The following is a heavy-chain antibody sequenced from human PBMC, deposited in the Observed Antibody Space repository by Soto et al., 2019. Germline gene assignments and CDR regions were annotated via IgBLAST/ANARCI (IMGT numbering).Heavy chain of an antibody. Sequence: QVQLVQSGAEVKKPGASVKVSCKASGYTFTSYDINWVRQATGQGLECMGWMNPNSGNTGYAQKFKGRVTMTRNTSISTAYMGLSSLRSEDTAVYYCARGNDYGYLIPAGAFDIWGQGTMVTVSS. J-gene: IGHJ3*02. D-gene: IGHD4-17*01. CDR3: ARGNDYGYLIPAGAFDI. CDR2: MNPNSGNT. CDR1: GYTFTSYD. V-gene: IGHV1-8*01.